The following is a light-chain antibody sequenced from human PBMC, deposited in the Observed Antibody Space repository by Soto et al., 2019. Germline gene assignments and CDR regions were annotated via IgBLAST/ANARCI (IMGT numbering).Light chain of an antibody. Sequence: EIVMTQSPGTLSVSPGERATLSCRASQSVSSDLAWYQQKPGQAPRLLIYGASSRATDIPDRFSGSGSGTDFTLTISRLEPEDFAVYYCQQYGSSPITFGQGTRLEIK. CDR1: QSVSSD. V-gene: IGKV3-20*01. CDR3: QQYGSSPIT. J-gene: IGKJ5*01. CDR2: GAS.